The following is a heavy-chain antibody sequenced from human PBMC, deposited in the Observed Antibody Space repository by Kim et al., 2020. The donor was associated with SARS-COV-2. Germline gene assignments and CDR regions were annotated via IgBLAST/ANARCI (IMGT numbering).Heavy chain of an antibody. V-gene: IGHV4-34*01. CDR1: GGSFSGYY. J-gene: IGHJ4*02. CDR3: ARGFRAGCTNGVCPFDY. D-gene: IGHD2-8*01. Sequence: SETLSLTCAVYGGSFSGYYWSWIRQPPGKGLEWIGEINHSGSTNYNPSLKSRVTISVDTSKNQFSLKLSSVTAADTAVYYCARGFRAGCTNGVCPFDYWGQGTLVTVSS. CDR2: INHSGST.